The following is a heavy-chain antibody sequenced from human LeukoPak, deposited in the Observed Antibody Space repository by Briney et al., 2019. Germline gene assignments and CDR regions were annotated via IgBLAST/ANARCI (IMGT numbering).Heavy chain of an antibody. V-gene: IGHV3-7*01. CDR1: GLPFSAFW. Sequence: GGSLRLSCAASGLPFSAFWMNWVRQAPGKGLEWVASINQDGSEEYYVDSVKGRFTISRDNAKNSVYLQMNSLRVEDTGIYYCARNARGPGDYWGQGTVVTVSS. J-gene: IGHJ4*02. CDR3: ARNARGPGDY. CDR2: INQDGSEE. D-gene: IGHD2-2*01.